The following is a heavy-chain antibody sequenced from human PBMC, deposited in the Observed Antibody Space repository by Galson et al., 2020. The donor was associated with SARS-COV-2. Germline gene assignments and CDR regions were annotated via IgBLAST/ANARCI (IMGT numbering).Heavy chain of an antibody. V-gene: IGHV3-48*01. CDR1: GFTFSSYS. CDR2: ISSSSSTI. J-gene: IGHJ5*02. CDR3: ARDGGAAAAGLDP. Sequence: GGSLRLSCAASGFTFSSYSMNWVRQAPGKGLEWVSYISSSSSTIYYADSVKGRFTISRDNAKNSLYLQMNSLRAEDTAVYYCARDGGAAAAGLDPWGQGTLVTVSS. D-gene: IGHD6-13*01.